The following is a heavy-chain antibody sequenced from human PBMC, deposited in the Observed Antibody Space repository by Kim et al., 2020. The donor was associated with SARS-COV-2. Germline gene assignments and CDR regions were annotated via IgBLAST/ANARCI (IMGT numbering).Heavy chain of an antibody. Sequence: GKGRFTISRENAKNSLYLQMNSLRAGDTAVYYCARAGLQSTYYYYYGMDVWGQGTTVTVSS. V-gene: IGHV3-13*01. J-gene: IGHJ6*02. CDR3: ARAGLQSTYYYYYGMDV. D-gene: IGHD4-4*01.